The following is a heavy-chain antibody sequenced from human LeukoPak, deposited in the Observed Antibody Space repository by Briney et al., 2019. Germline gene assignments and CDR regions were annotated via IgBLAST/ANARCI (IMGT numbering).Heavy chain of an antibody. J-gene: IGHJ4*02. Sequence: PGGSLKLSCAASGFTFSSYSMNWVRQAPGKGLEWVSFISSSSSNIYYADSVKGRFTISRDNAKNSLYLQMNSLRDEDTAVYYCAREEWVRLTLWGQGTLVTVSS. V-gene: IGHV3-48*02. D-gene: IGHD5-12*01. CDR3: AREEWVRLTL. CDR1: GFTFSSYS. CDR2: ISSSSSNI.